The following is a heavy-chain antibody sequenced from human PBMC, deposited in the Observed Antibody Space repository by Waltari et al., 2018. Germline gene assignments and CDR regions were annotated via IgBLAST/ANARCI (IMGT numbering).Heavy chain of an antibody. CDR1: GGPFSRYA. V-gene: IGHV1-69*01. CDR3: ARGPMRGDHFQH. J-gene: IGHJ1*01. D-gene: IGHD3-10*01. Sequence: QVQLVQSGAEVKTPGSSVKVSCKASGGPFSRYATSWVRQAPGQGLEWMGGIIPIFGTANYAQKFQGRVTITADESTSTAYMELSSLRSEDTAVYYCARGPMRGDHFQHWGQGTLVTVSS. CDR2: IIPIFGTA.